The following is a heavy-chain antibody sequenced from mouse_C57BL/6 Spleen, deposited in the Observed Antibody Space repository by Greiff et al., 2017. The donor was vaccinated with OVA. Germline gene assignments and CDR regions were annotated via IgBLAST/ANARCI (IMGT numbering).Heavy chain of an antibody. V-gene: IGHV1-82*01. CDR1: GYAFSSSW. D-gene: IGHD3-1*01. J-gene: IGHJ2*01. Sequence: QVQLQQSGPELVKPGASVKISCKASGYAFSSSWMNWVKQRPGKGLEWIGRIYPGDGDTNYNGKFKGKATLTADKSSSTAYMQLSSLTSEDSAVYFCATGPYYFDYWGQGTTLTVSS. CDR3: ATGPYYFDY. CDR2: IYPGDGDT.